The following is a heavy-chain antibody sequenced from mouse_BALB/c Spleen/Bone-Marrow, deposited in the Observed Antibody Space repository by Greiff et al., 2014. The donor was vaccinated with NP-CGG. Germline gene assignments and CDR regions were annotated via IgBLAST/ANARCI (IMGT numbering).Heavy chain of an antibody. CDR1: GFTFSSYT. Sequence: EVQVVESGGGLVQPGGSLKLSCAASGFTFSSYTMSWVRQTPEKRLEWVAYITSGGGSTYYPDTVKGRFTITRDNAKNTQYLQMSSLKSEATVMYCCARHVGNPYSMDYWGQGTSVTVSS. V-gene: IGHV5-12-2*01. D-gene: IGHD5-2*01. CDR2: ITSGGGST. J-gene: IGHJ4*01. CDR3: ARHVGNPYSMDY.